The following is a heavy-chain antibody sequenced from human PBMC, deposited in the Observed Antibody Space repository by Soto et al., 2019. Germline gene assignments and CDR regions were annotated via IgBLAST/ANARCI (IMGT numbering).Heavy chain of an antibody. D-gene: IGHD1-26*01. CDR2: ISAYNGNT. CDR3: ARDAAVGLFDY. CDR1: GYTFTSYG. Sequence: ASVKVSCKASGYTFTSYGISWVRQAPGQGLEWMGWISAYNGNTKYEQKLQGRVTMTTDTSTSTAYMELRSLRSDDTAVYYCARDAAVGLFDYWGQGTLVTVPQ. V-gene: IGHV1-18*01. J-gene: IGHJ4*02.